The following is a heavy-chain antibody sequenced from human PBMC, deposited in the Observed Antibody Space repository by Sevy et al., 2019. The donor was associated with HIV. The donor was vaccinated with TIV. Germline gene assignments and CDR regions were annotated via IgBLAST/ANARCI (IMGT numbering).Heavy chain of an antibody. CDR3: ASGGRHYYDSSGYYEFGTFDY. D-gene: IGHD3-22*01. Sequence: SETLSLTCTVSGGSISSYYWSWIRQPPGKGLEWTGYIYYSGSTNYNPSLKSGVTISVDTSKNQFSLKLSSVTAADTAVYYCASGGRHYYDSSGYYEFGTFDYWGQGTLVTVSS. CDR2: IYYSGST. V-gene: IGHV4-59*01. J-gene: IGHJ4*02. CDR1: GGSISSYY.